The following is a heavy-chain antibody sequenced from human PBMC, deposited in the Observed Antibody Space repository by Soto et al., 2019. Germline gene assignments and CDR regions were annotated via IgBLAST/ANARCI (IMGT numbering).Heavy chain of an antibody. J-gene: IGHJ4*02. Sequence: GGSLRLSCAASGLTFSSYAMSWVRQAPGKGLEWVSYISSISNTIYYADSVKGRFTISRDNAKNSLYLHMNSLSAEDTAVYYCARDRGCSGGICYRDLGYWGQGTLVTVSS. CDR1: GLTFSSYA. D-gene: IGHD2-15*01. CDR2: ISSISNTI. CDR3: ARDRGCSGGICYRDLGY. V-gene: IGHV3-48*01.